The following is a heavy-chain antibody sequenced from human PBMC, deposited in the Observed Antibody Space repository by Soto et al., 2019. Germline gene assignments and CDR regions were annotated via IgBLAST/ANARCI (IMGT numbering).Heavy chain of an antibody. V-gene: IGHV3-23*01. D-gene: IGHD2-2*01. CDR1: GFSFSSYA. CDR3: AKDIVVVPAAMDAFDI. CDR2: ISGSSGST. J-gene: IGHJ3*02. Sequence: EVQLLESGGGLVQPGGSLRLSCAASGFSFSSYAMSWVRQAPGKGLEWVSSISGSSGSTNYADSVKGRFSISRDSSKNTLVLQMDSLRAEDTAMYYCAKDIVVVPAAMDAFDIWGQGTMVTVSS.